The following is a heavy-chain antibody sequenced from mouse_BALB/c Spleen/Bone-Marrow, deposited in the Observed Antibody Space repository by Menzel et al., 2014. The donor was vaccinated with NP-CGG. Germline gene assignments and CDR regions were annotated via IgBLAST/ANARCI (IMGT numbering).Heavy chain of an antibody. CDR2: IDPANGNT. Sequence: VQLQQSGAELVKPGASVKLSCTASGFNIKDTYMHWVKQRPEQGLEWIGRIDPANGNTKYDPKFQGKATITADTSSNPAYLQLNSLTSEDPAVYYYARYYYAMVYWDQRTSVTLSS. CDR3: ARYYYAMVY. V-gene: IGHV14-3*02. J-gene: IGHJ4*01. CDR1: GFNIKDTY.